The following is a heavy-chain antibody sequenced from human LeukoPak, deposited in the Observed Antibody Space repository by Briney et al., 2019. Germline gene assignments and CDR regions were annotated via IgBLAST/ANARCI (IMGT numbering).Heavy chain of an antibody. Sequence: ASVKVSCKASGYTFTSYGISWVRQAPGQGLEWMGWISAYNGNTNYAQKLQGRVTMTTDTSTSTAYMELRSLRSDDTPVYYCAREGTDIVVVPAAMLDYWGQGTLVTVSS. D-gene: IGHD2-2*01. CDR2: ISAYNGNT. CDR1: GYTFTSYG. J-gene: IGHJ4*02. V-gene: IGHV1-18*04. CDR3: AREGTDIVVVPAAMLDY.